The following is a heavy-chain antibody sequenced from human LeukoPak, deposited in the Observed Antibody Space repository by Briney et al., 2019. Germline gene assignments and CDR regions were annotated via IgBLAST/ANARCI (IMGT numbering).Heavy chain of an antibody. CDR1: GGSISSGSYY. Sequence: TLSLTCTVSGGSISSGSYYWSWIRQPAGKGLEWIGRIYTSGSTNYNPSLKSRVTISVDTSKNQFSLRLSSVTAADTAVYYCARHQEAMVRGVFYYMDVWGKGTTVTISS. D-gene: IGHD3-10*01. J-gene: IGHJ6*03. V-gene: IGHV4-61*02. CDR3: ARHQEAMVRGVFYYMDV. CDR2: IYTSGST.